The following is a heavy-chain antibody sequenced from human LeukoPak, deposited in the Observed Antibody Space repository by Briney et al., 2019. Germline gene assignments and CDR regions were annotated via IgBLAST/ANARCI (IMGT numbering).Heavy chain of an antibody. V-gene: IGHV5-51*01. CDR1: GYSFTSYW. D-gene: IGHD3-16*01. CDR3: ARMIIPNDSVRK. Sequence: GESLKVSCKGSGYSFTSYWIGWVRQMPGKGLEWMGIIYPGDSATRYSPSFQGQVTISADKSIGTAYLQWSSLKASDTAMYYCARMIIPNDSVRKWGQGTLVTVSS. CDR2: IYPGDSAT. J-gene: IGHJ4*02.